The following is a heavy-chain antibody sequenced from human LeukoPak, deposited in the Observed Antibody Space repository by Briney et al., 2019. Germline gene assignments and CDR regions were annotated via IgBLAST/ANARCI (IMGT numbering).Heavy chain of an antibody. V-gene: IGHV4-59*01. J-gene: IGHJ6*03. Sequence: SETLSLTCTVSGGSISSYFRSWIRQPPGKGLQWIGYIYYSGSTIYNPSLKSRVTISVDTSKNQFSLKLSSVTAADTAVYYCARASEDYYYYYMDVWGKGTTVTISS. CDR2: IYYSGST. D-gene: IGHD1-14*01. CDR1: GGSISSYF. CDR3: ARASEDYYYYYMDV.